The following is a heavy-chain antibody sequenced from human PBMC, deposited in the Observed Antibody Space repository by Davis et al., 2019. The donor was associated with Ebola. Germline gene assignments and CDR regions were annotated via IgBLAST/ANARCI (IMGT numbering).Heavy chain of an antibody. D-gene: IGHD3-22*01. CDR1: GFTFRSYA. CDR2: ISYDGSNK. CDR3: ARGGPVVYYYDSSGYLEDLDY. Sequence: GGSLRLSCAASGFTFRSYAMHWVRQAPGKGLEWVAVISYDGSNKYYADSVKGRFTISRDNSKNTLYLQMNSLRAEDTAVYYCARGGPVVYYYDSSGYLEDLDYWGQGTLVTVSS. J-gene: IGHJ4*02. V-gene: IGHV3-30*04.